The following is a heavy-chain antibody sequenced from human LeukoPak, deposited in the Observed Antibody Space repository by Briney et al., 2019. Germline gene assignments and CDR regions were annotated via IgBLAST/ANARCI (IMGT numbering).Heavy chain of an antibody. J-gene: IGHJ4*02. D-gene: IGHD4-17*01. V-gene: IGHV1-18*01. Sequence: ASVKVSCKASGYTFTSYGISWVRQAPGQGLEWMGWISAYNGDTNYAQKLQGRVTMTRNTSISTAYMELSSLRSEDTAVYYCARWDDYGVGGYWGQGTLVTVSS. CDR1: GYTFTSYG. CDR2: ISAYNGDT. CDR3: ARWDDYGVGGY.